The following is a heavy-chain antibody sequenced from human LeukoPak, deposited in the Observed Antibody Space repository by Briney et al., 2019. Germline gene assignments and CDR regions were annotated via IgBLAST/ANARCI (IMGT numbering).Heavy chain of an antibody. CDR1: GGSISSGSYY. J-gene: IGHJ4*02. CDR3: ARHGLGDPLHFDY. V-gene: IGHV4-61*02. Sequence: SETLSLTCTVSGGSISSGSYYWSWIRQPAGKGLEWIGRIYTSGSTNYNPSLKSRVTISVDTSKNQFSLKLSSVTAADTAVYYCARHGLGDPLHFDYWGQGTLVTVSS. CDR2: IYTSGST. D-gene: IGHD3-16*01.